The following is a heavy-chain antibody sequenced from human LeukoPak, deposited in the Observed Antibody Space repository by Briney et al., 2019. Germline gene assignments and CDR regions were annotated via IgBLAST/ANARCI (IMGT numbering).Heavy chain of an antibody. CDR1: GGSISSGGYS. V-gene: IGHV4-30-2*01. CDR2: IYHSGST. CDR3: ARGAGTYYYGSGPPGY. Sequence: SQTLSLTCAVSGGSISSGGYSWSWIRQPPGKGLEWIGYIYHSGSTNYNPSLKSRVTISVDTSKNQFSLKLSSVTAADTAVYYCARGAGTYYYGSGPPGYWGQGTLVTVSS. D-gene: IGHD3-10*01. J-gene: IGHJ4*02.